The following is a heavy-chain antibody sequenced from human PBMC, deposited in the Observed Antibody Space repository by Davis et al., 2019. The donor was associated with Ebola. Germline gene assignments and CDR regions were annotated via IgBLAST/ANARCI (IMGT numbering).Heavy chain of an antibody. V-gene: IGHV1-24*01. J-gene: IGHJ6*02. CDR1: GYTLTELS. Sequence: ASVKVSCKVSGYTLTELSMHWVRQAPGKGLEWMGGFDTEDGETIYAQKFQGRVTMTEDTSTDTAYMELSSLRSEDTAVYYCATRLGAPALHTYYYYGMDVWGQGTTVTVSS. CDR2: FDTEDGET. CDR3: ATRLGAPALHTYYYYGMDV. D-gene: IGHD7-27*01.